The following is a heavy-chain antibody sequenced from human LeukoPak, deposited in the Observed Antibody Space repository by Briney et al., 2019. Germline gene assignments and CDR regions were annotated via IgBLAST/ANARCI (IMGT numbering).Heavy chain of an antibody. V-gene: IGHV1-46*01. J-gene: IGHJ4*02. CDR2: SLPSGGST. CDR3: ARYYGEGAFDY. D-gene: IGHD4-17*01. Sequence: ASGKVSCKASGYTFTSYYMHWVRQAPGQGLEWMGISLPSGGSTSYAQKFQGRVTVTRDTSTSTVYMELSSLKPEDTAVYYCARYYGEGAFDYWGQGTLVTVSS. CDR1: GYTFTSYY.